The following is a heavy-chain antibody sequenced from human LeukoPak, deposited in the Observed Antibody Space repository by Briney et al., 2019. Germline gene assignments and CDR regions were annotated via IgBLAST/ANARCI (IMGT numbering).Heavy chain of an antibody. V-gene: IGHV3-33*06. D-gene: IGHD3-10*01. CDR2: IWYDGTNK. J-gene: IGHJ4*02. CDR3: AKALYGSGSTMDC. Sequence: PGGSLRLSCAASGFTFSGYGMHWVRQAPGKGLEGVAVIWYDGTNKYYADSVKGRFTISRDNSKNTLYLQMNSLRAEDTAVYYCAKALYGSGSTMDCWGQGTLVTVSS. CDR1: GFTFSGYG.